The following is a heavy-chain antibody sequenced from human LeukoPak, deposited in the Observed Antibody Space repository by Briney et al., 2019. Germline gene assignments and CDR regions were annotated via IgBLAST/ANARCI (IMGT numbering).Heavy chain of an antibody. V-gene: IGHV3-23*01. Sequence: GGSLRLSCAVSGFPLSSYAMSWVRQAPGKGLEWVSATSSSDAGTYYADSVKGRFTISRDNSKNTLYLQMNSLRAEDTAVYYCAKVPSISRWFDPWGQGTLVSVSS. CDR3: AKVPSISRWFDP. D-gene: IGHD3-3*01. CDR2: TSSSDAGT. J-gene: IGHJ5*02. CDR1: GFPLSSYA.